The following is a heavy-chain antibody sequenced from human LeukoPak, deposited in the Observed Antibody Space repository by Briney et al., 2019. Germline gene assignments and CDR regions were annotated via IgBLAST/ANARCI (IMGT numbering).Heavy chain of an antibody. J-gene: IGHJ4*02. D-gene: IGHD5-12*01. Sequence: GGSLRLSCAASGFTFNTYTMSWVRQAPGKGLEWVSVIGGSNGITFYVGSVKGRFTISRDNSKDTLYLQMNSLRAEDTAVYYCARNENSGWGYFDYWGQGTLVTVSS. CDR2: IGGSNGIT. CDR3: ARNENSGWGYFDY. CDR1: GFTFNTYT. V-gene: IGHV3-23*01.